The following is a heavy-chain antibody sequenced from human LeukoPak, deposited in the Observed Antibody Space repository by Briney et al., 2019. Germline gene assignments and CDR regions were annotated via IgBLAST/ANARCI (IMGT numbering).Heavy chain of an antibody. D-gene: IGHD2-21*01. CDR1: GFTFSSYS. Sequence: GGSLRLSCAASGFTFSSYSMNWVRQAPGKGLEWVSSISSSSSYIYYADSVKGRFTISRDNAKNSLYLQMNSLRAEDTAVYYCAKEGDSYGYCGGDCYFGYWGQGTLVTVSS. CDR3: AKEGDSYGYCGGDCYFGY. V-gene: IGHV3-21*01. CDR2: ISSSSSYI. J-gene: IGHJ4*02.